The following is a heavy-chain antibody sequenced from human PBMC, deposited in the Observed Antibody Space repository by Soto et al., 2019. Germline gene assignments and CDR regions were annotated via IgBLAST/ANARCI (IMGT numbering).Heavy chain of an antibody. D-gene: IGHD6-19*01. CDR1: GFTFSGYW. J-gene: IGHJ4*02. Sequence: ESGGGLVQPGGSLRLSCEASGFTFSGYWMSWVRQAPGKGLEWVADIKHDGSVQYYVDSVKGRFTISRDNAKKLLYLQMKGLRAEDTALYYCARAPYSNGWYRFDLWGQGTLVTVSS. CDR2: IKHDGSVQ. CDR3: ARAPYSNGWYRFDL. V-gene: IGHV3-7*03.